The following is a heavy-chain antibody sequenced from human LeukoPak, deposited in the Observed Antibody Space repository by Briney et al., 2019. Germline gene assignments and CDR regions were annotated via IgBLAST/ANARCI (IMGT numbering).Heavy chain of an antibody. V-gene: IGHV4-30-2*01. CDR2: IYHSGST. CDR3: ARGTGETYWYFDL. CDR1: GGSISSGGYS. Sequence: SQTLSLTCAVSGGSISSGGYSWSWIRQPPGKGLEWIGYIYHSGSTYYNPSLKSRVTISVDRSKNQFSLKLSSVTAADTAVCYCARGTGETYWYFDLWGRGTLVTVSS. D-gene: IGHD1-1*01. J-gene: IGHJ2*01.